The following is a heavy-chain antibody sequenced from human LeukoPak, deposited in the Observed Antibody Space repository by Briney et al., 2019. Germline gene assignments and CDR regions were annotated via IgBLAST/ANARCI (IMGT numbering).Heavy chain of an antibody. CDR1: GFTFSSYG. V-gene: IGHV3-30*18. Sequence: GRSLRLSCAASGFTFSSYGMHWVRQAPGKGLEWVAVISYDGSNKYYADSVKGRFTISRDNSKNTLYLQMNSLRAEDTAVYYCAKFPAVLRYFDWLNDYYGMDVWGQGTTVTVSS. CDR2: ISYDGSNK. J-gene: IGHJ6*02. CDR3: AKFPAVLRYFDWLNDYYGMDV. D-gene: IGHD3-9*01.